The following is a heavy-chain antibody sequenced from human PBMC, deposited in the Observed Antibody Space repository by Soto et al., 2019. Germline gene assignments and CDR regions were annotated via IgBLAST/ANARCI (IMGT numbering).Heavy chain of an antibody. CDR1: GGSISRRTW. CDR2: ISSSGNT. J-gene: IGHJ5*02. D-gene: IGHD5-12*01. Sequence: SETLSLTCGVSGGSISRRTWWSWVRQPPGKGLEWIGYISSSGNTNYNPSLKSRVSISVDTSKNQFSLNLTSVTAADTAVYYCARGYYDSPVNWFDPWGQGTLVTVSS. V-gene: IGHV4-4*02. CDR3: ARGYYDSPVNWFDP.